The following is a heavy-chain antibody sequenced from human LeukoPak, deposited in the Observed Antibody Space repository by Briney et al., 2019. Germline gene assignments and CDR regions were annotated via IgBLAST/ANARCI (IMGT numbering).Heavy chain of an antibody. CDR3: AREERGTSWALFDS. CDR1: GYTFTGYY. Sequence: ASVKVSCKASGYTFTGYYMRWVRQAPGQGLEWMGWINPNSGGTNYAQKFQGRVTMTRDTSISTAYMELSRLRSDDTAVYYCAREERGTSWALFDSWGQGTLVTVSS. D-gene: IGHD6-13*01. V-gene: IGHV1-2*02. CDR2: INPNSGGT. J-gene: IGHJ4*02.